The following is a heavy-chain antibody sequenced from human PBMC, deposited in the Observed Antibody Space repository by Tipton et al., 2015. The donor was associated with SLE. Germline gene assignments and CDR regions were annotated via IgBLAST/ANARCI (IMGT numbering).Heavy chain of an antibody. CDR3: ARGLGFKLLGAFGI. CDR2: IHHSGRT. CDR1: GDSITDSGYS. Sequence: TLSLTCTVSGDSITDSGYSWNWVRQHPGAGLEWIGYIHHSGRTDYNPSLRSRVTISRDTSKNQFSLNVNSITAADAAVYYCARGLGFKLLGAFGIWGQGTMVTVSS. J-gene: IGHJ3*02. D-gene: IGHD3-10*01. V-gene: IGHV4-31*03.